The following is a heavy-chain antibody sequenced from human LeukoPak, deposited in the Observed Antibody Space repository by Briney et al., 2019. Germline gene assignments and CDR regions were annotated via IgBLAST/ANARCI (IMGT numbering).Heavy chain of an antibody. CDR2: ISDSGST. CDR3: AREFFDTFTGYYVQDAFDA. Sequence: SETLSLTCSVSDDSISSYYWSWIRQSAGKGLEWIGHISDSGSTKYNPSLKSRVTISIDQSKNQLSLNLSSVTAADTAMYYCAREFFDTFTGYYVQDAFDAWGQGTMVTVSS. V-gene: IGHV4-4*07. CDR1: DDSISSYY. J-gene: IGHJ3*01. D-gene: IGHD3-9*01.